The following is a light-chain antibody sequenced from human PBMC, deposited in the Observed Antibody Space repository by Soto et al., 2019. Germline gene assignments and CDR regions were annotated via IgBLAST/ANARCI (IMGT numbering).Light chain of an antibody. Sequence: MQLTQSPSSLSASIGDRVTITCQASHDIRNYLNWYQQKPGKAPKVLIYEASTLDTGVPSRFSGSGSGTDFTLTITSLQPEAIATYYCQHYDTVPPFTFGQGTKLEIK. V-gene: IGKV1-33*01. CDR3: QHYDTVPPFT. CDR2: EAS. J-gene: IGKJ2*01. CDR1: HDIRNY.